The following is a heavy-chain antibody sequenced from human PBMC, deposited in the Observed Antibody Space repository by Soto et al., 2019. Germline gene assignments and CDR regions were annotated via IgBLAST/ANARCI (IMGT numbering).Heavy chain of an antibody. D-gene: IGHD1-1*01. CDR1: GFTVSCKKY. V-gene: IGHV3-53*01. Sequence: GGSLRLSCAAFGFTVSCKKYVAWVRQAPGKGLEWVSALYDLDGTYYADSVKGRFTTSSDSSRTTVYLQMNSLRPDDTAVYSCATWHLQEHAYDIWGQGTMVTVSS. CDR3: ATWHLQEHAYDI. CDR2: LYDLDGT. J-gene: IGHJ3*02.